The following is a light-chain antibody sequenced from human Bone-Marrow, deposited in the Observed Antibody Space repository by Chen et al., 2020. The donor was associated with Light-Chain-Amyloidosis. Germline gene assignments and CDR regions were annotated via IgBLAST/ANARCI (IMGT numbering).Light chain of an antibody. CDR1: QNVNTRF. V-gene: IGKV3-20*01. J-gene: IGKJ2*01. Sequence: EIVLTQSPGTLSLSPGESATLSCRASQNVNTRFLAWYQQKPGQAPRILIYAASSRATGITDRFRATGSGTDFTLSISRLEPEDFAVYYCQEYGSSPRTFGQGTKLEI. CDR3: QEYGSSPRT. CDR2: AAS.